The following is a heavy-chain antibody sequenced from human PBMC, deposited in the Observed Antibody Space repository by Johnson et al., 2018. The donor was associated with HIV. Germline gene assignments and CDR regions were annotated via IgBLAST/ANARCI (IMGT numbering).Heavy chain of an antibody. J-gene: IGHJ3*02. CDR3: ASVRRGALDI. CDR2: IYSGGST. CDR1: GFTVSGNY. D-gene: IGHD3-10*02. V-gene: IGHV3-66*01. Sequence: VQLVESGVDLVQPGGSLRLSCAASGFTVSGNYMSWVRQAPGKGLEWVSVIYSGGSTQYADFVKGRFSISRDTSKNTVYLQMNSLRVEDTALYYCASVRRGALDIWGQGTMVTVSS.